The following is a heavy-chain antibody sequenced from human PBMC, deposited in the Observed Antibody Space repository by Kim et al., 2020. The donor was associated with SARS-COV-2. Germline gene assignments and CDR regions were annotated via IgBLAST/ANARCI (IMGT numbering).Heavy chain of an antibody. CDR1: GFTFSSYA. CDR3: ARDPGGYGDGDGFDY. D-gene: IGHD4-17*01. CDR2: ISYDGSNK. V-gene: IGHV3-30*04. J-gene: IGHJ4*02. Sequence: GGSLRLSCAASGFTFSSYAMHWVRQAPGKGLEWVAVISYDGSNKYYADSVKGRFTISRDNSKNTLYLQMNSLRAEDTAVYYCARDPGGYGDGDGFDYWGQGTLVTVSS.